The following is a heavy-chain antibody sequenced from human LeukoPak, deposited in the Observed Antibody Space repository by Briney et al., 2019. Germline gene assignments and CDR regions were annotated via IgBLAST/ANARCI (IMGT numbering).Heavy chain of an antibody. CDR3: AKGGCSSTSCYSYFDY. CDR1: GFSFSKSW. Sequence: GGSLRLSCVASGFSFSKSWMHWVRQAPGKGLLWVSRINTDGTDIKYADSVKGRFTISRDNSKNTLYLQMNSLRAEDTAVYYCAKGGCSSTSCYSYFDYWGQGTLVTVSS. J-gene: IGHJ4*02. D-gene: IGHD2-2*01. V-gene: IGHV3-74*03. CDR2: INTDGTDI.